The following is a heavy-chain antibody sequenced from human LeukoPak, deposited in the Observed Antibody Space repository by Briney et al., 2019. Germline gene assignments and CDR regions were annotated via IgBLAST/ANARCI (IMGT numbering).Heavy chain of an antibody. J-gene: IGHJ6*03. CDR1: GFTFSSYA. CDR3: AKGDYYGSGSYYSVVRNYYYMDV. D-gene: IGHD3-10*01. Sequence: PGGSLRLSCAAPGFTFSSYAMHWVRQAPGKGLEWVAVISYDGSNKYYADSVKGRFTISRDNSKNTLYLQMNSLRAEDTAVYYCAKGDYYGSGSYYSVVRNYYYMDVWGKGTTVTISS. V-gene: IGHV3-30*04. CDR2: ISYDGSNK.